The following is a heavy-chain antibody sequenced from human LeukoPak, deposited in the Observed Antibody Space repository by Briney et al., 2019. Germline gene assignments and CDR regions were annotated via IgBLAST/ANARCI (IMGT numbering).Heavy chain of an antibody. Sequence: PGGSLRLSCAASGFTFSSYSMNWVRQAPGKGLEWVSYISSSSTIYYADSVKGRFTISRDNAKNSLYLQMNSLRAEDTAVYYCARKGHMDVWGKGTTVTVSS. CDR2: ISSSSTI. V-gene: IGHV3-48*01. CDR3: ARKGHMDV. J-gene: IGHJ6*03. CDR1: GFTFSSYS.